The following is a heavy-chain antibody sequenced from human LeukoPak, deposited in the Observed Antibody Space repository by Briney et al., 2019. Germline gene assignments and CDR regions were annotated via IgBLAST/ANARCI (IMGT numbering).Heavy chain of an antibody. CDR2: INHSGST. CDR1: GGSFSGYY. D-gene: IGHD6-19*01. CDR3: ARVLRGGYSSGWYTGNYYYYMDV. J-gene: IGHJ6*03. V-gene: IGHV4-34*01. Sequence: SETLSLTCAVSGGSFSGYYWSWIRQPPGKGLEWIGEINHSGSTNYNPSLKSRVTISVDTSKNQFSLKLSSVTAADTAVYYCARVLRGGYSSGWYTGNYYYYMDVWGKGTTVTVSS.